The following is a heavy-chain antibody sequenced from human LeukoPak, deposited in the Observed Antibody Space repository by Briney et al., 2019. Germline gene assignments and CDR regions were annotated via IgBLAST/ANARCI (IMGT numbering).Heavy chain of an antibody. CDR3: ASRDYYDSSYTAY. J-gene: IGHJ4*02. CDR2: INHSGST. V-gene: IGHV4-34*01. D-gene: IGHD3-22*01. Sequence: SETLSLTCTVSGGSISSYYWSWIRQPPGKGLEWIGEINHSGSTNYNPSLKSRVTISVDTSKNQFSLKLSSVTAADTAVYYCASRDYYDSSYTAYWGQGTLVTVSS. CDR1: GGSISSYY.